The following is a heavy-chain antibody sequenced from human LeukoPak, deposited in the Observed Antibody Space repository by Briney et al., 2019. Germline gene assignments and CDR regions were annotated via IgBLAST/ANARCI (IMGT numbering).Heavy chain of an antibody. CDR3: ARGFDYGAVY. J-gene: IGHJ4*02. CDR1: GGSISSYY. Sequence: SETLSLTCTVSGGSISSYYWSWIRQPPGKGLEGIGYIYYSGSTNYHPSLKSRVTISVDTSKNQFSLKLSSVTAADTAVYYCARGFDYGAVYWGQGTLVTVSS. CDR2: IYYSGST. V-gene: IGHV4-59*01. D-gene: IGHD4-17*01.